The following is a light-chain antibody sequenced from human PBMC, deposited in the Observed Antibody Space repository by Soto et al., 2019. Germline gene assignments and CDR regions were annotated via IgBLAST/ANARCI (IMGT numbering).Light chain of an antibody. CDR1: QSVSSY. J-gene: IGKJ1*01. CDR3: QQRSNWPPLWT. V-gene: IGKV3-11*01. Sequence: EIVLTQSPATLSLSPGERATLSCRASQSVSSYLAWYQQKPGQAPRLLIYDASNRATGIPARFSGSGSGTDFTLTISSLEPEDFAVYYCQQRSNWPPLWTFGQGTKVDIK. CDR2: DAS.